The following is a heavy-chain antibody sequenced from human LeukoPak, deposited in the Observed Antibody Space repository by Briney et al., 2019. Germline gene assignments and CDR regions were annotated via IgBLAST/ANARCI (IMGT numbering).Heavy chain of an antibody. D-gene: IGHD5-12*01. CDR3: AKGAYDYIEIAYFDY. V-gene: IGHV3-30*07. Sequence: GGSLRLSCATSGFTFSSYAMHWVRQAPGKGLEWVAVISYDGSNKYYADSVKGRFTISRDNSKNTLFLQMNSLRAEDTAIYYCAKGAYDYIEIAYFDYWGQGALVTVSS. CDR2: ISYDGSNK. J-gene: IGHJ4*02. CDR1: GFTFSSYA.